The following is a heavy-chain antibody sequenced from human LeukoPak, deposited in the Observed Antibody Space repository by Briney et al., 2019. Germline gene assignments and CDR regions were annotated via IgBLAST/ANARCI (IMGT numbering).Heavy chain of an antibody. CDR3: ARAVKTYDFWSTGVYNWFDP. J-gene: IGHJ5*02. CDR1: GYTFTSYY. D-gene: IGHD3-3*01. V-gene: IGHV1-46*01. CDR2: INPSGGST. Sequence: ASVKVSCKASGYTFTSYYMHWVRQAPGQGLEWMGIINPSGGSTSYAQKFQGRVTMTRDTSTSTVYVELSSLRSEDTAVYYCARAVKTYDFWSTGVYNWFDPWGQGTLVTVSS.